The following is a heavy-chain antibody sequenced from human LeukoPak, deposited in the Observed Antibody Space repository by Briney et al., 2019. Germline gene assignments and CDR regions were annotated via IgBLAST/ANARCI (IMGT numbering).Heavy chain of an antibody. CDR1: GYSISSGYY. V-gene: IGHV4-38-2*01. J-gene: IGHJ5*02. CDR2: IYHSGST. D-gene: IGHD2-2*01. CDR3: ARQGGCSSTSCLYGWFDP. Sequence: PSETLSLTCAVSGYSISSGYYWGWIRQPPGKGLEWIGSIYHSGSTYYNPSLKSRVTISVDTSKNQFSLKLSSVTAADTAVYYCARQGGCSSTSCLYGWFDPWGQGTLVTVSS.